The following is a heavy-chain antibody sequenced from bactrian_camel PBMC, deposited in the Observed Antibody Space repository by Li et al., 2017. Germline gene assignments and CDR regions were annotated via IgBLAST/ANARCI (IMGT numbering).Heavy chain of an antibody. V-gene: IGHV3S53*01. Sequence: VESGGGPVQAGGSLTLSCVASEYTREYCMGWSRQAPGKEREGVASINSDGWTAYGDSVKGRFTVSQDAATKVLYLHMNDLKPEDTAIYYCAADCDLYGGRWYGFGNWGQGTQVTVS. J-gene: IGHJ6*01. CDR1: EYTREYC. CDR3: AADCDLYGGRWYGFGN. CDR2: INSDGWT. D-gene: IGHD6*01.